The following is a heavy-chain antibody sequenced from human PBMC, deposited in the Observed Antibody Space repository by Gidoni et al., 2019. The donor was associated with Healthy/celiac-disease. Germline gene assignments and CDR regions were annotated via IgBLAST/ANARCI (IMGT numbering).Heavy chain of an antibody. CDR2: IYYSGST. CDR3: ARHSGGGSYYYYLDV. Sequence: QLQLQESGPGLVTPSETLSLTCTVSGGSISSSSYYWGWIRKPPGKGLEWIGSIYYSGSTYYNPSLKSRVTISVDTSKNQFSLKLSSVTAADTAVYYCARHSGGGSYYYYLDVWGKGTTVTVSS. D-gene: IGHD3-16*01. J-gene: IGHJ6*03. V-gene: IGHV4-39*01. CDR1: GGSISSSSYY.